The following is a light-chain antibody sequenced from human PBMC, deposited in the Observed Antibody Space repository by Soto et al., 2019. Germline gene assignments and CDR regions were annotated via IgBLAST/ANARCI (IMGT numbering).Light chain of an antibody. V-gene: IGKV3-15*01. CDR3: QQYNNWPPG. J-gene: IGKJ2*03. CDR1: QSVSSN. Sequence: EIVMTQSPATLSVSPGERATLSCRASQSVSSNLAWYQQKPGQAPRLLIYGASTRATGIPARFSGSGSGTEFTLTISSLQSEDFAVYYCQQYNNWPPGFGQGTKLEIE. CDR2: GAS.